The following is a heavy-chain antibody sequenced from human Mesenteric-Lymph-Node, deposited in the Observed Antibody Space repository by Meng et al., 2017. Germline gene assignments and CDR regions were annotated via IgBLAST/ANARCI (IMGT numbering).Heavy chain of an antibody. D-gene: IGHD4-23*01. J-gene: IGHJ4*02. V-gene: IGHV5-51*01. CDR1: GYSFTSYW. CDR3: ARFATVVTPWDYFDY. Sequence: GGSLRLSCKGSGYSFTSYWIGWVRQMPGKGLEWMGIIYPGDSDTRYGPSFQGQVTISVDKSINTVYLQWSSLKASDTAMYYCARFATVVTPWDYFDYWGQGTLVTVSS. CDR2: IYPGDSDT.